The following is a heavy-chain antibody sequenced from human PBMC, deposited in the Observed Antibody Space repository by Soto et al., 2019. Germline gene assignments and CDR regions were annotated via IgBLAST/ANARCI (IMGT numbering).Heavy chain of an antibody. CDR1: GGTFSSYA. CDR3: ARGFGGKRDY. D-gene: IGHD3-10*01. V-gene: IGHV1-69*12. J-gene: IGHJ4*02. CDR2: IIPIFGTA. Sequence: QVQLVQSGAEVKKPGSSVKVSCKASGGTFSSYAISWVRQAPGQGLEWMGGIIPIFGTANYAQKFQGRVTITAESTSTAYMALSSLRSEDTAVYYCARGFGGKRDYWGQGTLVTVSS.